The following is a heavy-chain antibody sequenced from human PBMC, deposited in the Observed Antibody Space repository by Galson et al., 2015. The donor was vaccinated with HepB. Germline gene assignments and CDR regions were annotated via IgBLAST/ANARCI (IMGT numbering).Heavy chain of an antibody. V-gene: IGHV1-18*01. D-gene: IGHD1-1*01. J-gene: IGHJ6*02. CDR1: GYNFNNYG. CDR2: FSGYVGSP. Sequence: SVKVSCKASGYNFNNYGLSWIRQAPGPGLEWMGWFSGYVGSPTFAKKFQGRVTMTADASTGTAYLELRDLRSDDTAVYYCARDSRLELRLNNYFSYGMDVWGQGSAVTVSS. CDR3: ARDSRLELRLNNYFSYGMDV.